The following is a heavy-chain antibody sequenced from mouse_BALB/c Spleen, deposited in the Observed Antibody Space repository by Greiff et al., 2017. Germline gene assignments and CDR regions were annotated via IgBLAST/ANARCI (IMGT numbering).Heavy chain of an antibody. CDR1: GFTFSSYT. Sequence: EVQVVESGGGLVKPGGSLKLSCAASGFTFSSYTMSWVRQTPEKRLEWVATISSGGSYTYYPDSVKGRFTISRDNAKNTLYLQMSSLKSEDTAMYYCTRARDYYGSSSPFAYWGQGTLVTVSA. J-gene: IGHJ3*01. D-gene: IGHD1-1*01. CDR3: TRARDYYGSSSPFAY. CDR2: ISSGGSYT. V-gene: IGHV5-6-4*01.